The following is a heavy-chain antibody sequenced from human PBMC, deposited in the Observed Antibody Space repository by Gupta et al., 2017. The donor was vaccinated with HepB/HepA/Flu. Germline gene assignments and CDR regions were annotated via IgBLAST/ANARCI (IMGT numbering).Heavy chain of an antibody. CDR2: IDQDGTEK. D-gene: IGHD3-10*01. J-gene: IGHJ4*02. V-gene: IGHV3-7*01. Sequence: EVKLVESGGGLVQRGGSLRPSCAASGDLFSAYWMTWVRQAPGKGLEWVANIDQDGTEKNYVDSVRGRFTISRDNANAALYLEINSLRVEDTAVYYCARDQEFWGPGTLVTVSS. CDR3: ARDQEF. CDR1: GDLFSAYW.